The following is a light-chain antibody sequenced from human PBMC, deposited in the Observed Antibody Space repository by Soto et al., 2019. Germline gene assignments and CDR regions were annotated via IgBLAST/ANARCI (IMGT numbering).Light chain of an antibody. Sequence: DIQMTQSPSTLYGSVGDRVTITCRASQTISSWLAWYQQKPGTAPKLLIYKASTLKSGVPSRISGSGSGTEFTLTISSLQPDDFATYYCQHYNSYSEAFGQGTKVDIK. CDR1: QTISSW. CDR2: KAS. V-gene: IGKV1-5*03. J-gene: IGKJ1*01. CDR3: QHYNSYSEA.